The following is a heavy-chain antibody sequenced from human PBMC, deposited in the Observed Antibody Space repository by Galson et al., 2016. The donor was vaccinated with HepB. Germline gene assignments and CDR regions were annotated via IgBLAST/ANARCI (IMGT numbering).Heavy chain of an antibody. D-gene: IGHD2-15*01. J-gene: IGHJ4*02. CDR1: GYSFTTYA. V-gene: IGHV1-3*01. Sequence: SVKVSCKASGYSFTTYAIHWVRQAPGQRLEWMGWIHAGNGYTKYSQKFPGRVTITRDTSASTAYMELSSLRSEDTAVYYCARPRYCSDACYNEPLAYWGQGTLVTVSS. CDR2: IHAGNGYT. CDR3: ARPRYCSDACYNEPLAY.